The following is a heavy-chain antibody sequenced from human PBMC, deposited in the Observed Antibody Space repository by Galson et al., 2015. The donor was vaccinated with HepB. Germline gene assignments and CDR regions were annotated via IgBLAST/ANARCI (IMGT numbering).Heavy chain of an antibody. J-gene: IGHJ3*02. Sequence: SLRLSCAASGFTVSSNYMSWVRQAPGKGLEWVSVIYSGGSTYYADSVKGRFTISRHNSKNTLYLQMNSLRAEDTAVYYCARDFCEGASCSPFDIWGQGTMVTVSS. CDR3: ARDFCEGASCSPFDI. CDR2: IYSGGST. V-gene: IGHV3-53*04. CDR1: GFTVSSNY. D-gene: IGHD1-26*01.